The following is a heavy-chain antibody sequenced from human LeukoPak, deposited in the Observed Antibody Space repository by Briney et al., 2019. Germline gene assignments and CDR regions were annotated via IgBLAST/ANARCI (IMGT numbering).Heavy chain of an antibody. CDR3: ARAPRGSSTSCFY. J-gene: IGHJ4*02. CDR2: INSDGSST. CDR1: GFTFSSYW. D-gene: IGHD2-2*01. Sequence: GGSLRLSCAASGFTFSSYWMHWVRHAPGKGLVWVSRINSDGSSTSYADSVKGRFTISRDNAKNTLYLQMNSLRAEDTAVYYCARAPRGSSTSCFYWGQGTLVTVSS. V-gene: IGHV3-74*01.